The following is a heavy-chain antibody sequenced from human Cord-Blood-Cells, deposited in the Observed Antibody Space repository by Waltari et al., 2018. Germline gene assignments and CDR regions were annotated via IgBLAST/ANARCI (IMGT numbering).Heavy chain of an antibody. Sequence: QVQLQESGPGLVKPSQTLSLTCTVSGGSISSGASYWIWIRQPPGKGLEWIGYIYYSGSTYYNPSLKSRVTISVDTSKNQFSLKLSSVTAADTAVYYCARGRIAAAGTSRDDYYYYYGMDVWGQGTTVTVSS. D-gene: IGHD6-13*01. V-gene: IGHV4-30-4*08. J-gene: IGHJ6*02. CDR3: ARGRIAAAGTSRDDYYYYYGMDV. CDR2: IYYSGST. CDR1: GGSISSGASY.